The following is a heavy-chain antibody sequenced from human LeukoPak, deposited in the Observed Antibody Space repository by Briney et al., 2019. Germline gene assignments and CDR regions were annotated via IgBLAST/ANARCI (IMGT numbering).Heavy chain of an antibody. CDR1: GYTLTELS. V-gene: IGHV1-24*01. D-gene: IGHD3-3*01. Sequence: GASVKVSCKVSGYTLTELSMHWVRQAPGKGLEWMGGFDPEDGETIYAQKFQGRVTMTEDTSTDAAYMELSSLRSEDTAVYYCATLHDFWSGYFTFWGQGTLVTVSS. J-gene: IGHJ4*02. CDR3: ATLHDFWSGYFTF. CDR2: FDPEDGET.